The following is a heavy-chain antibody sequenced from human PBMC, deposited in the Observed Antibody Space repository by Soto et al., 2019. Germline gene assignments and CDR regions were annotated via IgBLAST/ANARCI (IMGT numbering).Heavy chain of an antibody. J-gene: IGHJ6*02. Sequence: EVQLVESGGGLVKPGGSLSLSCAASGFTSSSYSMNWVRQAPGKALEWVSSICSSSSYIYDADSVKGRFTISRDNAKNSLYLQMNSLRAEDTAVYSCARDKQWLVLGYYYGMDVWGQGTTVTVSS. CDR1: GFTSSSYS. CDR2: ICSSSSYI. V-gene: IGHV3-21*01. CDR3: ARDKQWLVLGYYYGMDV. D-gene: IGHD6-19*01.